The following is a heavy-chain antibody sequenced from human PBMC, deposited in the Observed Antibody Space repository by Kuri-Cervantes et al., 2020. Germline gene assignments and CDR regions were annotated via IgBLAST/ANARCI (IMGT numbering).Heavy chain of an antibody. Sequence: LTCAASGFTFSSYAMHWVRQAPGKGLEWVAVISYDGSNKYYADSVKGRFTISRDNAKNSLYLQMNSLRDEDTAVYYCARLPYYYYGMDVWGQGTTVTVSS. V-gene: IGHV3-30-3*01. CDR1: GFTFSSYA. CDR2: ISYDGSNK. J-gene: IGHJ6*02. CDR3: ARLPYYYYGMDV.